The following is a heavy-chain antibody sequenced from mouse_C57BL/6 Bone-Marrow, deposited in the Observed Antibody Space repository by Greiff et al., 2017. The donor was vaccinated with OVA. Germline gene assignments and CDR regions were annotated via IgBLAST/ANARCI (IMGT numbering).Heavy chain of an antibody. D-gene: IGHD2-12*01. V-gene: IGHV5-6*01. CDR1: GFTFSSYG. J-gene: IGHJ4*01. Sequence: EVQGVESGGDLVKPGGSLKLSCAASGFTFSSYGMSWVRQTPDKRLEWVATISSGGSYTYYPDSVKGRFTISRDNAKNTLYLQMSSLKSEDTAMYYCANSPYAMDYRGQGTSVTVSS. CDR3: ANSPYAMDY. CDR2: ISSGGSYT.